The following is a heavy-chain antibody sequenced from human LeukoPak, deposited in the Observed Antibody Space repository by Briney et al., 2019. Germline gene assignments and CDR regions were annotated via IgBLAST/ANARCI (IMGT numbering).Heavy chain of an antibody. V-gene: IGHV3-23*01. J-gene: IGHJ2*01. Sequence: GGSLRLSCAASGFTFSIYAMSWVRQAPGKGLEWASIINNSGSTYYADSMKGRFTISRDNSKNTLYLQVNSLRAEDTAVYYCAKAEKGNWNYGLWGRGTLVTVSS. CDR1: GFTFSIYA. CDR2: INNSGST. CDR3: AKAEKGNWNYGL.